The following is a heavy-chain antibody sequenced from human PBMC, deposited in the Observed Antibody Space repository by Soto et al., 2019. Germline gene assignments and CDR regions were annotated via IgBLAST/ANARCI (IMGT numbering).Heavy chain of an antibody. D-gene: IGHD6-19*01. CDR3: ARVSVGGWYYVDY. Sequence: GGSLRLACAASGFNFDDYAMHWVRQAPGKGLGWVSYISGSSSRIHYADSVKGRFTISRDNGKNSLYLQINSLRDEDTAVYYCARVSVGGWYYVDYWGQGSLVAVS. CDR2: ISGSSSRI. J-gene: IGHJ4*02. CDR1: GFNFDDYA. V-gene: IGHV3-48*02.